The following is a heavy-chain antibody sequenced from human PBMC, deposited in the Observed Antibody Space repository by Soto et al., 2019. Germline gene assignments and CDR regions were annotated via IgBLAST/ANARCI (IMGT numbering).Heavy chain of an antibody. CDR2: ISYDGSNK. J-gene: IGHJ6*02. D-gene: IGHD3-3*01. Sequence: GGTLSLACAASGFTSSSYAMHWVRQAPGKGLERVAVISYDGSNKYYAAPVKGRFTISRDNPKNTLDLQMNSLRAEDTAVYYCARDGPQYDFWSGYGRDDYYYGMDVWGQGTTVTVSS. V-gene: IGHV3-30-3*01. CDR3: ARDGPQYDFWSGYGRDDYYYGMDV. CDR1: GFTSSSYA.